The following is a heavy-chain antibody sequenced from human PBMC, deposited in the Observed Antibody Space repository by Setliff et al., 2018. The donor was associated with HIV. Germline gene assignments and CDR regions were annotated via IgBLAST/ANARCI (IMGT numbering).Heavy chain of an antibody. CDR1: GDIFGRYG. CDR3: ARDGGYSGHQWFGDAFDI. D-gene: IGHD5-12*01. Sequence: SVKVSCKASGDIFGRYGISWVRQAPGQGLEWMGGIIPIYGTANSAQKFQGRVTITADESTSTAYMELSTLRSEDTAVYFCARDGGYSGHQWFGDAFDIWGQGTMVTVSS. J-gene: IGHJ3*02. V-gene: IGHV1-69*13. CDR2: IIPIYGTA.